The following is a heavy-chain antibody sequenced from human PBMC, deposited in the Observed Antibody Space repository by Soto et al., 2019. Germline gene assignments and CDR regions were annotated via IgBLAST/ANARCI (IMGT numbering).Heavy chain of an antibody. CDR3: AKDPSIAVAGYNFDY. D-gene: IGHD6-19*01. CDR2: ISGSGGST. CDR1: GFTFSSYA. Sequence: GGSLRLSCAASGFTFSSYAMSWVRQAPGKGLEWVSAISGSGGSTYYADSVKGRFTISRDNSKNTLYLQMNSLRAEDTAVYYCAKDPSIAVAGYNFDYWGQGTLVTVSS. V-gene: IGHV3-23*01. J-gene: IGHJ4*02.